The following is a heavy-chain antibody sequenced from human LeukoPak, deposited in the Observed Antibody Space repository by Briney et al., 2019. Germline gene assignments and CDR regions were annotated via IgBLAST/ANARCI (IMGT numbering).Heavy chain of an antibody. CDR1: GGTFSSYA. D-gene: IGHD5-18*01. CDR2: IIPIFGTA. J-gene: IGHJ6*03. CDR3: AIGYSYYYYYYMDV. Sequence: ASVKVSCKAFGGTFSSYAISWVRQAPGQGLEWMGGIIPIFGTANYAQKFQGRVTITADESTSTAYMELSSLRSEDTAVYYCAIGYSYYYYYYMDVWGKGTTVTISS. V-gene: IGHV1-69*13.